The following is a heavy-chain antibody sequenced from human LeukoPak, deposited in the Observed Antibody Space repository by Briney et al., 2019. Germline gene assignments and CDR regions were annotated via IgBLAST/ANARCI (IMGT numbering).Heavy chain of an antibody. CDR1: GFTFSSYA. CDR2: IRYDGSNK. D-gene: IGHD1-1*01. Sequence: PGRSLRLSCAASGFTFSSYAMHWVRQAPGKGLEWVAFIRYDGSNKYYADSVKGRFTISRDNSNNTLYVQMNSLRAEDTAVYYCAKVRSGSANWALRIFDNWGQGTLVTVSS. CDR3: AKVRSGSANWALRIFDN. J-gene: IGHJ4*02. V-gene: IGHV3-30*02.